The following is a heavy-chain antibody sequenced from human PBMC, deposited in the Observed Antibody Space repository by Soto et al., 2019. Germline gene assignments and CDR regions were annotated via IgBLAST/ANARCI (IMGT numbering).Heavy chain of an antibody. CDR2: IYYSGST. D-gene: IGHD1-1*01. CDR3: ARTTGDYYYYMDV. J-gene: IGHJ6*03. Sequence: PSETLSLTCTVSGGSISSGGYYWSWVRQPPGKGLEWIGYIYYSGSTNYNPSLKSRVTISVDTSKNQFSLKLSSVTAADTAVYYCARTTGDYYYYMDVWGKGTTVTVSS. V-gene: IGHV4-61*08. CDR1: GGSISSGGYY.